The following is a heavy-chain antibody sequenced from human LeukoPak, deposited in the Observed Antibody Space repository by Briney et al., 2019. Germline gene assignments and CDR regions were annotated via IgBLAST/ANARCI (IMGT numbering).Heavy chain of an antibody. CDR2: IYHSGST. CDR3: AREVTTNWFDP. V-gene: IGHV4-38-2*02. J-gene: IGHJ5*02. D-gene: IGHD2-21*02. CDR1: GYSISSGYY. Sequence: TSETLSLTCTVSGYSISSGYYWGWIRQPPGKGLEWIGSIYHSGSTYYNPSLKSRVTISVDTSKNQFSLKLSSVTAADTAVSYCAREVTTNWFDPWGQGTLVTVSS.